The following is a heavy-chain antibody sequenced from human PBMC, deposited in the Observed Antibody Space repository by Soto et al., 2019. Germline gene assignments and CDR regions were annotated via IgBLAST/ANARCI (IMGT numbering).Heavy chain of an antibody. J-gene: IGHJ6*02. CDR1: GGSISSYY. Sequence: QVQLQESGPGLVKPSETLSLTCTVSGGSISSYYWSWIRQPAGKGLEWIGRIYTSGSTNYNPSLKSRVTMSVDTSKNQFSLKLSSVTAADTAVYYCARDLISGSVARYYYYGMDVWGQGTTVTVSS. CDR3: ARDLISGSVARYYYYGMDV. CDR2: IYTSGST. V-gene: IGHV4-4*07. D-gene: IGHD5-12*01.